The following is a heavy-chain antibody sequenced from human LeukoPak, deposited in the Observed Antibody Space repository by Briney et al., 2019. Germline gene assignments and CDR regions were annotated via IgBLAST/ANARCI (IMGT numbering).Heavy chain of an antibody. CDR3: IRGPGHYFEY. CDR2: INPSSGAT. Sequence: ASVTVSCKASGYTFNYYYMHWVRQAPGQGLEWMGWINPSSGATNYAQKFQGRVTMTRDTSVSTAYMELTRLRSDDSAVFYCIRGPGHYFEYWGQGTVVTVPS. D-gene: IGHD3-10*01. J-gene: IGHJ4*02. CDR1: GYTFNYYY. V-gene: IGHV1-2*02.